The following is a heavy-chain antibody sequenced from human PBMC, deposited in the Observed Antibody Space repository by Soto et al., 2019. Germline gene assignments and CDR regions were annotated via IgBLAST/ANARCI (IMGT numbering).Heavy chain of an antibody. D-gene: IGHD3-22*01. V-gene: IGHV3-7*01. CDR3: ARELRGAYDSSGYYYNDYYYGVDV. CDR2: IKQDGSEK. J-gene: IGHJ6*02. CDR1: GFTFSSYW. Sequence: PGGSLRLSCAASGFTFSSYWMSWVRQAPGKGLEWVANIKQDGSEKYYVDSVKGRFTISRDNAKNSLYLQMNSLRAEDTAVYYCARELRGAYDSSGYYYNDYYYGVDVWGQGTTVTVSS.